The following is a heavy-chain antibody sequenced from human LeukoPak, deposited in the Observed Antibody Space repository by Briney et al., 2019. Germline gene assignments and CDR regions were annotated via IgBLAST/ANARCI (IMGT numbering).Heavy chain of an antibody. CDR3: ARGLWFGELLGGYYFDY. V-gene: IGHV1-3*01. D-gene: IGHD3-10*01. J-gene: IGHJ4*02. CDR2: INAGNGNT. CDR1: GYTFTSYA. Sequence: ASVKVSCKASGYTFTSYAMHWVRQASGQRLEWMGWINAGNGNTKYSQKFQGRVTIPRDTSASTAYMELSSLRSEDTAVYYCARGLWFGELLGGYYFDYWGQGTLVTVSS.